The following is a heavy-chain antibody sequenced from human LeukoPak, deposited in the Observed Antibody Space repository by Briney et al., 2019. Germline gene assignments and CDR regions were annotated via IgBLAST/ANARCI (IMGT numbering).Heavy chain of an antibody. J-gene: IGHJ4*02. V-gene: IGHV1-46*01. D-gene: IGHD1-7*01. Sequence: GASVRVSCKASGYTFTSYYMHWVRQAPGQGLEWMGIINPSGGSTSYAQKFQGRVTMTRDTSTSTVYMELSSLRSEDTAVYYCARVGELELPDYWGQGTLVTVSS. CDR2: INPSGGST. CDR1: GYTFTSYY. CDR3: ARVGELELPDY.